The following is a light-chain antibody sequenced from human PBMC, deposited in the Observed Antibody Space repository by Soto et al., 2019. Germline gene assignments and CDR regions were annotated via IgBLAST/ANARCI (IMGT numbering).Light chain of an antibody. CDR1: SSNIGNNY. Sequence: QSVLTQPPSVSAAPGQTVTISCSGSSSNIGNNYVSWYQQLPGTAPKLLIYENNKRPSGIPDRFSGSKSGTSATLGITGLQTGDEADYDCGTWDSSLSARVFGGGTKLTVL. V-gene: IGLV1-51*02. CDR3: GTWDSSLSARV. CDR2: ENN. J-gene: IGLJ3*02.